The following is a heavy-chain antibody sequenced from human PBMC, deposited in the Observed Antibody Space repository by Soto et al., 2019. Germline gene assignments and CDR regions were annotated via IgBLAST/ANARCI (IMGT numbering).Heavy chain of an antibody. Sequence: SETLSLTCAVYGGSFSGYYWSWIRQPPGKGLEWIGEINHSGSTNYNPSLKSRVTISVDTSKNQFSLKLSSVTAADTAVYYCARAGCTNGVCYPNWFDPWGQGTLVTVSS. V-gene: IGHV4-34*01. D-gene: IGHD2-8*01. CDR3: ARAGCTNGVCYPNWFDP. CDR2: INHSGST. J-gene: IGHJ5*02. CDR1: GGSFSGYY.